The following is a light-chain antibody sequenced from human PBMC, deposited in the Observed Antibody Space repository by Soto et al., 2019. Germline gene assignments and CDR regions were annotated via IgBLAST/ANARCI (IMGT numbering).Light chain of an antibody. CDR1: QSLLFSDAKTY. CDR2: EVS. Sequence: DIVMTPTPFSVSVTPGQPASISCKSSQSLLFSDAKTYLYWYPQKPGQPPQLLIYEVSKRLSGVPGRFSGSGSATDFTLKISRVEAADVGVYYCMQSIQFPRTFGQGTRLDIK. CDR3: MQSIQFPRT. J-gene: IGKJ2*01. V-gene: IGKV2D-29*01.